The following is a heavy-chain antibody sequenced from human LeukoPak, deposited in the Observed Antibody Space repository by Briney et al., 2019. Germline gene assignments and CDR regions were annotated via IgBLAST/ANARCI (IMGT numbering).Heavy chain of an antibody. J-gene: IGHJ4*02. CDR1: GFTFSSYW. Sequence: GRSLRLSCAASGFTFSSYWMSWVRQAPGKGLEWVANIKQDGSEKYYVDSVKGRFTISRDNAKNSLYLQMNSLRAEDTAVYYCARDRVVAAFDYWGQGTLVTVSS. V-gene: IGHV3-7*01. D-gene: IGHD2-15*01. CDR2: IKQDGSEK. CDR3: ARDRVVAAFDY.